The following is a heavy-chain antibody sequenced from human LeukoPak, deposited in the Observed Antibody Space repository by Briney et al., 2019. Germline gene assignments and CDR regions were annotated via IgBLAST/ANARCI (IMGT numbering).Heavy chain of an antibody. CDR2: ISSSSNFI. J-gene: IGHJ4*02. CDR3: ARDPYSGSSEPGFDY. D-gene: IGHD1-26*01. Sequence: GGSLRLSCAASGFMLSSYSMNWVRQAPGKGLEWVSSISSSSNFIYYADSMKGRFTISRDNSKNSLYLQMNSLTAEDTAVYYCARDPYSGSSEPGFDYWGQGTLVTVSS. V-gene: IGHV3-21*01. CDR1: GFMLSSYS.